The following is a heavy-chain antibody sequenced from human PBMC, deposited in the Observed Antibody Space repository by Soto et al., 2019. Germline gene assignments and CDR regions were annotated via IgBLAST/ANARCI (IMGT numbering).Heavy chain of an antibody. D-gene: IGHD3-16*01. J-gene: IGHJ4*02. V-gene: IGHV3-23*01. CDR1: GFSFSGYA. CDR3: AKMTGETKHFAF. Sequence: WGSLRLSCAASGFSFSGYAMSWIRQAPGKGLQWLSTVRCSGQTPFYAYSVKGLFIISRANSNNTLLLQISVLRAEDAAIYCCAKMTGETKHFAFWGKGPLFTVP. CDR2: VRCSGQTP.